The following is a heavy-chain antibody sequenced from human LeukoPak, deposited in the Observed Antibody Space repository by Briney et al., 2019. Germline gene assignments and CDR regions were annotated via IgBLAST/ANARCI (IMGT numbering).Heavy chain of an antibody. CDR1: GGSISSYY. J-gene: IGHJ4*02. V-gene: IGHV4-59*01. CDR2: IYYSGST. D-gene: IGHD6-19*01. Sequence: SETLSLTCTVSGGSISSYYWSWIRQPPGKGLEWIGYIYYSGSTNYNPSLKSRVTISVDTSKNQSSLKLSSVTAADTAVYYCARVSVAETYFDYWGQGTLVTVSS. CDR3: ARVSVAETYFDY.